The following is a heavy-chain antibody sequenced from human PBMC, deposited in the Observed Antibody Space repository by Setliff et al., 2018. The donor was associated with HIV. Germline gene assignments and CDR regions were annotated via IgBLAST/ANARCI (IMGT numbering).Heavy chain of an antibody. V-gene: IGHV4-59*08. CDR2: VFYNGDT. CDR3: ARQVPIPGVAVTPIDF. CDR1: GGSIRSYY. D-gene: IGHD3-22*01. J-gene: IGHJ4*02. Sequence: SETLSLTCTVSGGSIRSYYWSWIRQSPGKGLEWIGYVFYNGDTAYNPSLKSRLTISVDTSQHQFSLKLTSVTAADTAVYYCARQVPIPGVAVTPIDFWGQGALVTVSS.